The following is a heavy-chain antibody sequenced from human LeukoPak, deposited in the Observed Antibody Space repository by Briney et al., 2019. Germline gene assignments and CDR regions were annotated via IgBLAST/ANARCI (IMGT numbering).Heavy chain of an antibody. CDR1: GFTVSTNY. CDR2: ISYDGSNK. V-gene: IGHV3-30-3*01. Sequence: GGSLRLSCAASGFTVSTNYMSWVRQAPGKGLEWVAVISYDGSNKYYADSVKGRFTISRDNSKNTLYLQMNSLRAEDTAVYYCARSWNQPWDYYYGMDVWGQGTTVTVSS. D-gene: IGHD1-1*01. J-gene: IGHJ6*02. CDR3: ARSWNQPWDYYYGMDV.